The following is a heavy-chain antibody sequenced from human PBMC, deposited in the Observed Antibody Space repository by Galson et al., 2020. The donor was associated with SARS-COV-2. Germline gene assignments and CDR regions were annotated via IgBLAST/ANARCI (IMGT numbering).Heavy chain of an antibody. J-gene: IGHJ4*02. CDR2: IFPSDSDT. CDR1: GYLFSNYW. D-gene: IGHD5-12*01. V-gene: IGHV5-51*07. CDR3: GTFANTYSHAFDH. Sequence: GESLKISCKGSGYLFSNYWIGWVHHMPGKGLEWMGFIFPSDSDTRYSPSFQGQVTISADKSISTAYLQWSSLKASDTALYFCGTFANTYSHAFDHWGQGTLVTVSS.